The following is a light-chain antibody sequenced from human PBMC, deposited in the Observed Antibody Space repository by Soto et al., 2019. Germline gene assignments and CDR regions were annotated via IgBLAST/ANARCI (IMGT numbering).Light chain of an antibody. Sequence: DIQMTQSPSSLSASVGDRFTITCRASQSIRSYLNWYQQKPGKVPKLLIYAATSLQSGAPPRFSARGSGTDFTLNISSLQPEDFATYYCQQSYSTPITFGQGTRLEIK. J-gene: IGKJ5*01. V-gene: IGKV1-39*01. CDR3: QQSYSTPIT. CDR2: AAT. CDR1: QSIRSY.